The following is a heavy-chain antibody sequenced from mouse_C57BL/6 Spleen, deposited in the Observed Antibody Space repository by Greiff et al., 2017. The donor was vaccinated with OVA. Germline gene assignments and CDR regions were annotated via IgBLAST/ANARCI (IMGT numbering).Heavy chain of an antibody. CDR2: INYDGSST. V-gene: IGHV5-16*01. CDR1: GFTFSDYY. CDR3: ARGDGYYFWYFDV. D-gene: IGHD2-3*01. J-gene: IGHJ1*03. Sequence: VQLKESEGGLVQPGSSMKLSCTASGFTFSDYYMAWVRQVPEKGLEWVANINYDGSSTYYLDSLKSRFIISRDNAKNILYLQMSSLKSEDTATYYCARGDGYYFWYFDVWGTGTTVTVSS.